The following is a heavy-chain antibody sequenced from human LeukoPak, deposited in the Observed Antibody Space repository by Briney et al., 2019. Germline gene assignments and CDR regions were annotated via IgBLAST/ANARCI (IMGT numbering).Heavy chain of an antibody. CDR2: ISAYNGNT. CDR1: GGTFSSYA. J-gene: IGHJ4*02. CDR3: ARNTLPSSSWYPGY. Sequence: ASVKVSCKASGGTFSSYAISWVRQAPGQGLEWMGWISAYNGNTNYAQKLQGRVTMTTDTSTSTAYMELRSLRSDDTAVYYCARNTLPSSSWYPGYWGQGTLVTVSS. V-gene: IGHV1-18*01. D-gene: IGHD6-13*01.